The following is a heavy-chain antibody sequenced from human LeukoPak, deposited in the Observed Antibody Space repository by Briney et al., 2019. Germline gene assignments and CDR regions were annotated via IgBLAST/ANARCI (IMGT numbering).Heavy chain of an antibody. Sequence: PGRSLRLSCAASGFTFSSYGMHWVHQAPGKGLEWVAVISYDGSKKYYADSVKGRFTISRDNSKNTLYLQMNSLRAEDTAVYYCAKDRFTTSTMTPFDSWGQGTLVTVSS. CDR2: ISYDGSKK. V-gene: IGHV3-30*18. CDR1: GFTFSSYG. D-gene: IGHD5/OR15-5a*01. CDR3: AKDRFTTSTMTPFDS. J-gene: IGHJ4*02.